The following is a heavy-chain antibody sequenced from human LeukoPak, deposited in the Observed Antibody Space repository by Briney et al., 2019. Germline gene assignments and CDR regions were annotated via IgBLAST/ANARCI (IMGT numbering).Heavy chain of an antibody. V-gene: IGHV3-23*01. CDR3: ARDRRDGYNKVLDY. Sequence: GGSLRLSCAASGFTYVNHAMSWVRRAPGKGLNWVSGISGSGDRTHYADSVKGRFTISRDNSKNTLYLQMNSLRAEDTAVYYCARDRRDGYNKVLDYWGQGTLVTVSS. CDR1: GFTYVNHA. CDR2: ISGSGDRT. D-gene: IGHD5-24*01. J-gene: IGHJ4*02.